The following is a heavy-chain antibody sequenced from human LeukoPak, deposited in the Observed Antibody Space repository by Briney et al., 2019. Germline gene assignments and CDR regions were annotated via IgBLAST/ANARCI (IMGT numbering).Heavy chain of an antibody. CDR1: GFTVSGYW. V-gene: IGHV3-7*01. CDR2: IKKDGSEK. D-gene: IGHD3-10*01. Sequence: PGRSLRLSCAASGFTVSGYWMSWVRQVPGKGLEWVANIKKDGSEKHYVDSVEGRFTVSRDDARNSLFLQMNSLRAGDTAVYYCAREGISGGIFDHWGQGALVAVSS. CDR3: AREGISGGIFDH. J-gene: IGHJ4*02.